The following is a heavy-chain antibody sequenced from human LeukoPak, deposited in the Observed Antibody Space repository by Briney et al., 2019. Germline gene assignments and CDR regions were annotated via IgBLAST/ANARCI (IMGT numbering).Heavy chain of an antibody. V-gene: IGHV1-2*02. J-gene: IGHJ5*02. CDR2: INPNSGGT. D-gene: IGHD2-2*01. CDR1: GYTFTGYY. CDR3: ARDPSSTSNWFDP. Sequence: ASVKVSCKASGYTFTGYYMHWVRQAPGQGLEWMGWINPNSGGTNYAQKFQGRVTMTRDTSISTAYMELSRLRSDDTAVYYYARDPSSTSNWFDPWGQGTLVTVSS.